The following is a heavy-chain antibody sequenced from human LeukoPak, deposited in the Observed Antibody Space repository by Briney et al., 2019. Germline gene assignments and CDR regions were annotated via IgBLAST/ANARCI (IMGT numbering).Heavy chain of an antibody. Sequence: GGSLRLSCAASGFTFSSYAMHWVRQAPGKGLEWVAVMSYDGSNKYYADSVKGRFTISRDNSKNTLYLQMNSLRAEDTAVYYCARDRGYYGSSGYHQYYYFDYWGQGTLVTVSS. CDR2: MSYDGSNK. D-gene: IGHD3-22*01. J-gene: IGHJ4*02. CDR3: ARDRGYYGSSGYHQYYYFDY. CDR1: GFTFSSYA. V-gene: IGHV3-30*04.